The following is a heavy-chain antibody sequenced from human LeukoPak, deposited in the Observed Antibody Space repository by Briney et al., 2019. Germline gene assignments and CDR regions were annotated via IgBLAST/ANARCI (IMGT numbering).Heavy chain of an antibody. CDR1: GFTFSTFS. D-gene: IGHD6-6*01. J-gene: IGHJ4*02. V-gene: IGHV3-48*01. CDR2: ISSTSRST. Sequence: PGGSLSLSCAASGFTFSTFSMNWVRQAPGQRLEWLSYISSTSRSTYYAASVKGRFTISRDNANHSLYLQMSGLKVEDTAVYYCARDRPPRPFDFWGPGVLVTVSS. CDR3: ARDRPPRPFDF.